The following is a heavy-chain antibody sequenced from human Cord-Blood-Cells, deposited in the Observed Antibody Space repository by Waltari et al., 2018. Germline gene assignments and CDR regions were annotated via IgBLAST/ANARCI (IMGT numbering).Heavy chain of an antibody. CDR1: GYTFTSYA. CDR3: ARAGRGYCTNGVCYDY. D-gene: IGHD2-8*01. Sequence: QVQLVQSGAEVKKPGASVKVSCKASGYTFTSYAMHWVRQAPGQRLEWMGWINAGNGNTKYSQKFQGRVTITRDTSASTAYMELSSLRSEDTAVYYCARAGRGYCTNGVCYDYWGQGTLVTVSP. V-gene: IGHV1-3*01. CDR2: INAGNGNT. J-gene: IGHJ4*02.